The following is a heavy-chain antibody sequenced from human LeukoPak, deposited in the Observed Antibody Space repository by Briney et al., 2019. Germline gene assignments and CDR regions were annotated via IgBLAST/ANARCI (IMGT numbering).Heavy chain of an antibody. CDR1: GFTLSNCP. V-gene: IGHV3-23*01. Sequence: PGGSLRLSCAASGFTLSNCPMTWVRQDPGKGLEWVSSVSSSGIHTYYLDSVKGRFTISRDNSKNTLYLQMNSLRAEDTAVYYCAKMMPESTGNGFDIWGQGTMVTVSS. D-gene: IGHD1-1*01. CDR2: VSSSGIHT. CDR3: AKMMPESTGNGFDI. J-gene: IGHJ3*02.